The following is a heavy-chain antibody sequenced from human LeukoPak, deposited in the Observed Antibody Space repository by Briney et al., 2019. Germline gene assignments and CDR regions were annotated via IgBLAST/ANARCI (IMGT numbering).Heavy chain of an antibody. CDR2: IYHSGST. CDR1: GGSISSGGYY. CDR3: AKDLPAPYFDY. V-gene: IGHV4-30-2*01. D-gene: IGHD2-2*01. Sequence: SQTLSLTCTVSGGSISSGGYYWSWIRQPPGKGLEWIGYIYHSGSTYYNPSLKSRVTISVDRSKNQFSLKLSSVTAEDTAVYYCAKDLPAPYFDYWGQGTLVTVSS. J-gene: IGHJ4*02.